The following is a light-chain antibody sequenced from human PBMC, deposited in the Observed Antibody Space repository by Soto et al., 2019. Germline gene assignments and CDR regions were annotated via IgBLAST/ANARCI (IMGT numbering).Light chain of an antibody. V-gene: IGKV3D-20*01. CDR1: QSVSSSY. J-gene: IGKJ4*01. Sequence: EIVLTQSPATLSLSPGERATLSCGASQSVSSSYVARYQQKPGLAPRHLIYDASSRATGIPDRFSGSGSGKDFTLTIGRLEPEDFAVDYSQQYDNSGPLSFGGGTKVEIK. CDR3: QQYDNSGPLS. CDR2: DAS.